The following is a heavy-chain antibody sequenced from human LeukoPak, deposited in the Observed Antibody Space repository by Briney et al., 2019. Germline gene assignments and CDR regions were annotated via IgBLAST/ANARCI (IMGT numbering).Heavy chain of an antibody. CDR1: GGSIRSSYYY. J-gene: IGHJ2*01. CDR3: ARGGGYGGIDWYLDV. V-gene: IGHV4-39*07. Sequence: SETLSLTCTVSGGSIRSSYYYWGWIRQPPGTGLEWIGSIYDSGSTYYNPSLKSRVTISVDTSKNQFSLKLRSVTAADTAVYYCARGGGYGGIDWYLDVWGRGTLVTVSS. CDR2: IYDSGST. D-gene: IGHD4-23*01.